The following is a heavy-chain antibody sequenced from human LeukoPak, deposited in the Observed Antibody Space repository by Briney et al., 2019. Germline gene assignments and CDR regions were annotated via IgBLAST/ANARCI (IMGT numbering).Heavy chain of an antibody. D-gene: IGHD5-18*01. CDR2: IYHAGST. Sequence: SGTLSLTCAASGGSISGSNWWGWVRQPPGKGLEWIGEIYHAGSTNYNPSLKSRVTISVDTSKNQFSLKLSSVTAADTAVYYCARAPRYSYGYGPIDAFDIWGQGTMVTVSS. J-gene: IGHJ3*02. CDR1: GGSISGSNW. CDR3: ARAPRYSYGYGPIDAFDI. V-gene: IGHV4-4*02.